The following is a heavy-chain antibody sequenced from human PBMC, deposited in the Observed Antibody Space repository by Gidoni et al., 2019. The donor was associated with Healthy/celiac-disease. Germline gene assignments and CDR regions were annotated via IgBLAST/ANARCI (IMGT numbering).Heavy chain of an antibody. CDR2: IKQDGSEK. D-gene: IGHD3-3*01. CDR3: ARGRGGTFFGVVIGGYFDY. J-gene: IGHJ4*02. Sequence: EVQLVESGGGLVQPGGSLRLSCAASGFTFSSYWMSWVRQAPGKGLEWVANIKQDGSEKYYVDSVKGRFTISRDNAKNSLYLQMNSLRAEDTAVYYCARGRGGTFFGVVIGGYFDYWGQGTLVTVSS. CDR1: GFTFSSYW. V-gene: IGHV3-7*01.